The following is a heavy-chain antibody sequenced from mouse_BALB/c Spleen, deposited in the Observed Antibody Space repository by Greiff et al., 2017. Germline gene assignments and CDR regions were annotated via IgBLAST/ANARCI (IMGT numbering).Heavy chain of an antibody. CDR1: GYTFTSYY. J-gene: IGHJ3*01. CDR2: INPSNGGT. CDR3: TRGPATVVSPFAY. D-gene: IGHD1-1*01. V-gene: IGHV1S81*02. Sequence: VQLQQPGAELVKPGASVKLSCKASGYTFTSYYMYWVKQRPGQGLEWIGEINPSNGGTNFNEKFKSKATLTVDKSSSTAYMQLSSLTSEDSAVYYCTRGPATVVSPFAYWGQGTLVTVSA.